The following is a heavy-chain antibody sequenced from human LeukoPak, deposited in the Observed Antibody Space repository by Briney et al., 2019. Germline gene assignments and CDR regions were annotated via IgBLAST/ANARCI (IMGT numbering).Heavy chain of an antibody. CDR2: IFHSGTT. Sequence: SSETLSLTGTVSGYSISSGYYWGWIRQPPGKGLEWIGNIFHSGTTHYNPSLKSRVNMSVDTSNNQFSLKLSSVTAADMAVYYCASQWTIFDAFDIWGQGTMVTVSS. CDR3: ASQWTIFDAFDI. V-gene: IGHV4-38-2*02. CDR1: GYSISSGYY. D-gene: IGHD2-8*01. J-gene: IGHJ3*02.